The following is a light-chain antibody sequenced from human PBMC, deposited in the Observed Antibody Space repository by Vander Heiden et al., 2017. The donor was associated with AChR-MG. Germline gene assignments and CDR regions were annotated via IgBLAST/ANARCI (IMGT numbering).Light chain of an antibody. CDR3: SSYTSTSTLCV. CDR2: DVS. CDR1: SSDHGGSDQ. V-gene: IGLV2-14*03. Sequence: QSALTHPASVAGPPGQSITISCTRTSSDHGGSDQLPWYPQHPGQAPKLMIYDVSKRPSGVSERFSGSKSGNTASLTISGLQAEDDADYFCSSYTSTSTLCVFGGGTKV. J-gene: IGLJ3*02.